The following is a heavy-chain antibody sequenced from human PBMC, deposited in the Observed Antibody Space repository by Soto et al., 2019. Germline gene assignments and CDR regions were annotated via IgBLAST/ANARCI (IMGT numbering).Heavy chain of an antibody. J-gene: IGHJ6*02. D-gene: IGHD2-2*01. V-gene: IGHV3-11*04. CDR2: ISGGGSYI. CDR3: ARDSDCHSTSCFFHPHV. CDR1: GLTFSDEN. Sequence: GGSLRLSCSASGLTFSDENMSWFRQLPGKGLEWASGISGGGSYIFYADSVQGRFSISRDNPKNSLFLEMNSLRVEDTAVYYCARDSDCHSTSCFFHPHVWGQGATVTVSS.